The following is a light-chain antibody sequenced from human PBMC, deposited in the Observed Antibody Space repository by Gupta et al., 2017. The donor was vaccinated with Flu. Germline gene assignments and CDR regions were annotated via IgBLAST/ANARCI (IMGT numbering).Light chain of an antibody. CDR2: STS. CDR3: QERYYYHQGRT. J-gene: IGKJ2*02. CDR1: QNIKGA. Sequence: SLSASVGDRVSITCRAGQNIKGALNWYKKKAGEAPKLLISSTSRLRWGGKSRFSGSRDGTEVNLTIETRQLEDYETYSCQERYYYHQGRTFGQGTTVEI. V-gene: IGKV1-39*01.